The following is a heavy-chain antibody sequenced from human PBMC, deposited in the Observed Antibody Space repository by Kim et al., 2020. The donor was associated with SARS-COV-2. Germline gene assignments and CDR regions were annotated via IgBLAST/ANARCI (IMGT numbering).Heavy chain of an antibody. D-gene: IGHD5-12*01. CDR1: GFTFTNFP. V-gene: IGHV3-30*04. Sequence: GGSLRLSCAASGFTFTNFPFHWVRQAPVKGLEWVAVISYDGKVRIYADSVKGRFTISRDDSKSTLYLQMNSLRAEDTAVYYCARDFLRGTPDYFDYWGQGTLVTVSS. CDR2: ISYDGKVR. J-gene: IGHJ4*02. CDR3: ARDFLRGTPDYFDY.